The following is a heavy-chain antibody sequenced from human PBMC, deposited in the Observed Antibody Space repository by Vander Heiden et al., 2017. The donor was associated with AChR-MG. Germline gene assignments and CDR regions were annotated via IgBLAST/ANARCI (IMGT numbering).Heavy chain of an antibody. CDR2: IYYSEGT. J-gene: IGHJ4*02. CDR3: ARHGSGGYNPDY. CDR1: GCAIGSSSCC. Sequence: QLQLQESGPGLVKPSETLSLTCTVPGCAIGSSSCCWGWIRRPPGKGLMWVGSIYYSEGTYYNPSLKSRSTISVDTSKNQFSLKLSSVTAADTAVYYCARHGSGGYNPDYWGQGTLVTVSS. D-gene: IGHD1-26*01. V-gene: IGHV4-39*01.